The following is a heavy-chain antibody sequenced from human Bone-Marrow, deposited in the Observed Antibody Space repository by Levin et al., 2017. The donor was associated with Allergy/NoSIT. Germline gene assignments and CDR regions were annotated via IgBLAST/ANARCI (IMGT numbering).Heavy chain of an antibody. D-gene: IGHD5-12*01. CDR1: GFTFSSYA. CDR3: AKMSGVAASSAAAFDI. CDR2: ISGSGGTT. J-gene: IGHJ3*02. Sequence: GGSLRLSCAASGFTFSSYAMAWVRQAPGKGLDCVSSISGSGGTTYFADSVKGRFTISRDNSRNTLYLQMNSLRAEDTAVYYCAKMSGVAASSAAAFDIWGQGTMVTFSS. V-gene: IGHV3-23*01.